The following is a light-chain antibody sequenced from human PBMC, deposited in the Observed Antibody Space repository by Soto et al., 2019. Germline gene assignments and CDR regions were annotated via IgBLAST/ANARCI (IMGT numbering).Light chain of an antibody. CDR3: ATWDDSLSGVV. J-gene: IGLJ2*01. V-gene: IGLV1-47*01. CDR1: SSDIGAGYD. Sequence: VLTQPPSVSEAPGHRVTISCTGTSSDIGAGYDVHWYQQLPGTAPKLLIYRSNQRPSGVPDRFSGSKSGTSASLAISGLRSEDEADYYCATWDDSLSGVVFGGGTKVTV. CDR2: RSN.